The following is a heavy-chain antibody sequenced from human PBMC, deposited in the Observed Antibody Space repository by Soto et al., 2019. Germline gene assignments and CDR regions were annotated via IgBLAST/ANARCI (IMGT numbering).Heavy chain of an antibody. V-gene: IGHV1-2*02. CDR3: ARDMQGWGGY. CDR1: GYTFTGYY. Sequence: QVQLVQSGAEVKKPGASVKVSCKASGYTFTGYYLHWVRQAPGQGLEWMGWINPKSGDTNYAQKFQDRVTMTRDTSTSTAYMELSRLTFDDTAVYYCARDMQGWGGYWGQGTLVTVSS. D-gene: IGHD3-16*01. J-gene: IGHJ4*02. CDR2: INPKSGDT.